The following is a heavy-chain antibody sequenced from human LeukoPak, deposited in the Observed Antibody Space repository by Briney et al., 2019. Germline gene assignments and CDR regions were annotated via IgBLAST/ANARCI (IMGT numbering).Heavy chain of an antibody. D-gene: IGHD1-26*01. CDR3: ARHYSGSYYNWFDP. CDR2: IYPGDSDT. V-gene: IGHV5-51*01. J-gene: IGHJ5*02. CDR1: GYSFTSYC. Sequence: GESLQISCKGAGYSFTSYCFGWVRRMPGEGLEGRVIIYPGDSDTRYSPSFQGQVTISADKSISTAYLQWSSLKASDTAMYYCARHYSGSYYNWFDPWGQGTLVTVSS.